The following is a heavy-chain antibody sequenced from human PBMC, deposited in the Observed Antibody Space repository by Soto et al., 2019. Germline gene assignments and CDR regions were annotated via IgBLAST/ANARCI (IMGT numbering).Heavy chain of an antibody. D-gene: IGHD3-22*01. CDR3: ARGDSSGHYYGIDY. J-gene: IGHJ4*02. V-gene: IGHV3-23*01. Sequence: GGSLRLSCAASGFTFSSYAMSWVRQAPGKGLEWVSAISGSGGSTYYADSVKGRFTISRDNSKNTLYLHMNSLRAEDTAVYYCARGDSSGHYYGIDYWGQGTVVTVSS. CDR1: GFTFSSYA. CDR2: ISGSGGST.